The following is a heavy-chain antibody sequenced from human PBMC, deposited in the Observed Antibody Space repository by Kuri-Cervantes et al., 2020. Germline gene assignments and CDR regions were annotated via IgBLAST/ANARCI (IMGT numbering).Heavy chain of an antibody. D-gene: IGHD6-13*01. V-gene: IGHV4-4*07. J-gene: IGHJ5*02. CDR2: IYTSGST. CDR1: GDSIRSYY. Sequence: SETLSLTCTVSGDSIRSYYWGWVRQPAGKGLEWIGRIYTSGSTNYNPSLKSRVTISVDKSKNQFSLKLSSVTAADTAVYYCARVDRVIDPEIAAAGNWFDPWGQGTLVTVSS. CDR3: ARVDRVIDPEIAAAGNWFDP.